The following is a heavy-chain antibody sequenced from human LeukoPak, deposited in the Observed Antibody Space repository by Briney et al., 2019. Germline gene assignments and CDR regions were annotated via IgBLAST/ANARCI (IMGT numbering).Heavy chain of an antibody. D-gene: IGHD4-23*01. J-gene: IGHJ6*03. Sequence: GASVKVSCKASGYTFTGYYMHWVRQAPGQGLVWMGWINPNSGGTNYAQKFQGRVTMTRDTSISTAYMELSRLRSDDTAVYYCARDGSVVVTPGSFSYYYMDVWGKGTTVTVSS. CDR3: ARDGSVVVTPGSFSYYYMDV. CDR1: GYTFTGYY. CDR2: INPNSGGT. V-gene: IGHV1-2*02.